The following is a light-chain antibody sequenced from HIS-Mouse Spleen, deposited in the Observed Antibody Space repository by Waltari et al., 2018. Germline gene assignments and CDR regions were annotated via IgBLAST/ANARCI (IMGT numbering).Light chain of an antibody. J-gene: IGKJ1*01. CDR1: QGISRY. Sequence: DIQLTQSPSFLSASVGDRVTIPCRASQGISRYLAWYHQKPGNAPKLLVSAASTLQRGVPSRFSGSGSGTEFTLTISSLQPEDFATYYCQQLNSYPPTFGQGTKVEIK. CDR2: AAS. V-gene: IGKV1-9*01. CDR3: QQLNSYPPT.